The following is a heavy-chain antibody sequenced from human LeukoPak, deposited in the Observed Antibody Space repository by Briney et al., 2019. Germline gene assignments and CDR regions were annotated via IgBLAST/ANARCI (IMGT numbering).Heavy chain of an antibody. V-gene: IGHV2-5*01. D-gene: IGHD2-15*01. CDR1: GFSFSSGGVG. Sequence: SGPTLVKPTQTLTLTCTFSGFSFSSGGVGVGWIRQPPGWALEWLGVIYENDEKLYSSSLQNRLSITKDTSKNQVVLTMANMDPVDTATYYCAHRHRGVASDIWGQGTMVTVSS. CDR2: IYENDEK. J-gene: IGHJ3*02. CDR3: AHRHRGVASDI.